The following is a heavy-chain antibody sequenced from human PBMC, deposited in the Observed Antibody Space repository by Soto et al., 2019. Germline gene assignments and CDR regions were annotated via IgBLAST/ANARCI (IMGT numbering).Heavy chain of an antibody. V-gene: IGHV5-51*01. CDR1: GYSFTSHW. Sequence: GESLKISCKTSGYSFTSHWIAWVRQMPGKGLEWMGIIYPSDSDIRYRPSFQGQVTISVDKSISTAYLQWSSLKASDTATYYCARQDYSNYRGGMDVWGQGTTVTVSS. CDR3: ARQDYSNYRGGMDV. D-gene: IGHD2-2*01. CDR2: IYPSDSDI. J-gene: IGHJ6*02.